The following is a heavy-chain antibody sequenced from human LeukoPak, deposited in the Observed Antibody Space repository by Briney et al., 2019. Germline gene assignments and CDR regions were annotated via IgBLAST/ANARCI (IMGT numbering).Heavy chain of an antibody. D-gene: IGHD3-22*01. CDR1: GFTLSSYE. J-gene: IGHJ4*02. CDR2: VDYSADST. CDR3: AKMGLEESQNYYDSSGYPNAYFDY. Sequence: GGSLRLSCTVSGFTLSSYEMSWIRQAPGKGLEWVSSVDYSADSTHYADSVMGRFTISRDNSKNTLYLQMNSLRAEDTAVYYCAKMGLEESQNYYDSSGYPNAYFDYWGQGTLVTVSS. V-gene: IGHV3-23*01.